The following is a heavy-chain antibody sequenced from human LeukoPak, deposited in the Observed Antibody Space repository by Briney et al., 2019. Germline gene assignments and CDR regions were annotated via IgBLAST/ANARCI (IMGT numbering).Heavy chain of an antibody. J-gene: IGHJ4*02. CDR3: ARGRDGYIVDY. CDR1: GYTFTGFF. V-gene: IGHV1-2*02. CDR2: IIPSSVGT. D-gene: IGHD5-24*01. Sequence: ASVKVSCKASGYTFTGFFIHWMRQAPGQGLEWMGWIIPSSVGTNHSQNFQGRVTMTRDTSISTAYMELSSLRSDDTAIYYCARGRDGYIVDYWGQGTLVTVSS.